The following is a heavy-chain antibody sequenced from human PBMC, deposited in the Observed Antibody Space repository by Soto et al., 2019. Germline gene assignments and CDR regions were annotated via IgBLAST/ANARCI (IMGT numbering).Heavy chain of an antibody. CDR3: AKSRVFIGAIVTLLDS. D-gene: IGHD3-16*02. V-gene: IGHV3-23*01. CDR2: ISNNGDTA. CDR1: GFTFSSYA. Sequence: EVQLLESGGGLVQPGGSLTLSCATSGFTFSSYAMVWVRQAAEKGLEWVASISNNGDTAYYADSVKGRFTISRGNSENTLYPQMNGLRADDTALYFCAKSRVFIGAIVTLLDSWGQGTQVTVSS. J-gene: IGHJ4*02.